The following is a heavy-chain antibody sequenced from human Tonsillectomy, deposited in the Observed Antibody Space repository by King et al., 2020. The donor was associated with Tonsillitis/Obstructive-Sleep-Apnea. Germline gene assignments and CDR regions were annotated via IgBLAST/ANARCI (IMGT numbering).Heavy chain of an antibody. J-gene: IGHJ6*02. V-gene: IGHV1-18*01. Sequence: QLVQSGGEVKKPGASVKVSCKTSGYTFTSYGISWVRQAPGQGLEWMGWISTYYGNTNYAQNLQGRVTVTTDTSMSPAYMEMRSLRSDDTAVYYCARVNFEDYYPYYGMDVWGQGTTVTVSS. CDR2: ISTYYGNT. CDR3: ARVNFEDYYPYYGMDV. CDR1: GYTFTSYG. D-gene: IGHD1-20*01.